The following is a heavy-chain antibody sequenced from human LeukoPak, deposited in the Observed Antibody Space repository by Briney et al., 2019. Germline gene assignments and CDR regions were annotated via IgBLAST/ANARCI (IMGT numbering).Heavy chain of an antibody. Sequence: PGRSLRLSRAASGFTFDDYAMHWVRQAPGKGLEWVSGISWNSGSIGYADSVKGRFTISRDNAKNSLYLQMNSLRAEDTALYYCARMGGGYDWANWFDPWGQGTLVTVSS. D-gene: IGHD5-12*01. CDR3: ARMGGGYDWANWFDP. J-gene: IGHJ5*02. CDR2: ISWNSGSI. V-gene: IGHV3-9*01. CDR1: GFTFDDYA.